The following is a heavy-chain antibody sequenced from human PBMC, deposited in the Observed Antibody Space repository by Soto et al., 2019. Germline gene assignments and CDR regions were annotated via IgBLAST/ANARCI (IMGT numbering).Heavy chain of an antibody. V-gene: IGHV3-64*02. Sequence: GGSLRLSCAASGFTFSSYAMHWVRQAPGKGLEYVSAISSNGGSTYYADSVKGRFTISRDNSKNTLYLQMGSLRAEDMAVYYCARGGSSGSYYPYYYYGMDVWGQGTTVTVAS. CDR2: ISSNGGST. CDR1: GFTFSSYA. D-gene: IGHD1-26*01. J-gene: IGHJ6*02. CDR3: ARGGSSGSYYPYYYYGMDV.